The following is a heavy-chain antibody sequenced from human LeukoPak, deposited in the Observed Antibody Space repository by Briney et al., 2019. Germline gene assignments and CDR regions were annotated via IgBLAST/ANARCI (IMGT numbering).Heavy chain of an antibody. Sequence: PGGSLRLSCAASGLIFDAHAMHWVRQAPGKGLEWVSGISGNSGSIGYADSVKGRFTISRDNAKNSLYLQMNSLRAEDTALYYCTKGSGSWVDYWGQGTLVTVSS. CDR1: GLIFDAHA. D-gene: IGHD2-15*01. V-gene: IGHV3-9*01. CDR2: ISGNSGSI. J-gene: IGHJ4*02. CDR3: TKGSGSWVDY.